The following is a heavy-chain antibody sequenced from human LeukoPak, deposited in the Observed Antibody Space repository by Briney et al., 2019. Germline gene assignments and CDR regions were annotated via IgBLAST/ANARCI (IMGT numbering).Heavy chain of an antibody. CDR3: ARLHRHCSSTSCSDY. V-gene: IGHV4-39*01. J-gene: IGHJ4*02. D-gene: IGHD2-2*01. CDR2: IYYSRST. Sequence: SETLSLTCTVSGGSISSSSYYWGWIRQPPGKGLEWIGSIYYSRSTYYNPSLKSRVTISVDTSKNQFSLKLSSVTAADTAVYYCARLHRHCSSTSCSDYWGQGTLVTVSS. CDR1: GGSISSSSYY.